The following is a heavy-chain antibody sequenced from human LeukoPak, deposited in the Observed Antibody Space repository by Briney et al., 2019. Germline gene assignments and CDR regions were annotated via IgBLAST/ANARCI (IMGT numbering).Heavy chain of an antibody. CDR3: ATLLLWFGELSNFDAFDI. J-gene: IGHJ3*02. D-gene: IGHD3-10*01. CDR2: IKEDGGEK. CDR1: GFTFSRYW. Sequence: GSLRLSCAASGFTFSRYWMTWFRQAPGKGLEWVANIKEDGGEKYYVASVRGRFTISRDNAKNSLYLQMNSLRAEDTAVYYCATLLLWFGELSNFDAFDIWGQGTMVTVSS. V-gene: IGHV3-7*03.